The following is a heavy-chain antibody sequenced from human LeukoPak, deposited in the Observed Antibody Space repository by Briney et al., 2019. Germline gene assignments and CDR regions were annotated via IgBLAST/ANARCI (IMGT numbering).Heavy chain of an antibody. CDR3: ARLRRDTSSWYADDS. CDR2: ISITEGT. J-gene: IGHJ4*02. D-gene: IGHD6-13*01. CDR1: GASVNSHL. Sequence: SETLSLTCTVSGASVNSHLWCWIRQSAGKGLEWIGRISITEGTNYNPSFKSRVTMSVDTSKNQFSLRLTSMTAADTAVYYCARLRRDTSSWYADDSWGQGTLVTVSS. V-gene: IGHV4-4*07.